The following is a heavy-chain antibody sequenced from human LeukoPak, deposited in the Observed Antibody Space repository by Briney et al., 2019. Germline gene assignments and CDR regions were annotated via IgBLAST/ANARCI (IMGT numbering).Heavy chain of an antibody. CDR1: VFTFSSYA. J-gene: IGHJ6*03. D-gene: IGHD5-18*01. V-gene: IGHV3-20*04. CDR2: INWNGGST. CDR3: ARRGVDTAMGYYYYYYMDV. Sequence: GGSLRLSCAASVFTFSSYAMYWVREAPGKGLECGSGINWNGGSTGYADSVKGRFTISRDNAKNSLYLQMNSLRAEDTAVYYCARRGVDTAMGYYYYYYMDVWGKGTTVTVSS.